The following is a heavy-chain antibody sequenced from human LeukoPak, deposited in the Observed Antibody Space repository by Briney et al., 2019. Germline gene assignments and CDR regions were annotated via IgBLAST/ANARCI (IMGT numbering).Heavy chain of an antibody. CDR3: AREGHQLLSFRSRGYYMDV. D-gene: IGHD2-2*01. CDR2: MNPNSGNT. V-gene: IGHV1-8*01. J-gene: IGHJ6*03. CDR1: GYTFTSYD. Sequence: GASVKVSCKASGYTFTSYDINWVRQATGQGLEWMGWMNPNSGNTGYAQKFQGRVTITRNTSISTAYMELSSLRSEDTAVYYCAREGHQLLSFRSRGYYMDVWGKGTTVTVSS.